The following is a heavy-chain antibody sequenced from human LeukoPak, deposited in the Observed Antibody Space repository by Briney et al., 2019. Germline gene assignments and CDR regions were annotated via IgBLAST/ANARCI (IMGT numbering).Heavy chain of an antibody. Sequence: PGGSLRLPCAASGFTVSTYSMSWVRQAPGKGLEWVATFSSGGRTSYADSVKGRFTISRDTSQNTVFLQMNSLRDEDTALYYCASILYGWGQGTLVTVSS. CDR3: ASILYG. D-gene: IGHD2-2*02. CDR2: FSSGGRT. CDR1: GFTVSTYS. V-gene: IGHV3-53*01. J-gene: IGHJ4*02.